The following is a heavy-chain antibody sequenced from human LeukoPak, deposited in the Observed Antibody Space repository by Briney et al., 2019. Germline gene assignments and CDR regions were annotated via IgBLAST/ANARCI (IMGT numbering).Heavy chain of an antibody. V-gene: IGHV3-30*18. CDR3: AKCPTYDFWSGYYPFDY. J-gene: IGHJ4*02. CDR2: ISYDGSNK. CDR1: GFTFSSYG. D-gene: IGHD3-3*01. Sequence: GGSLRLSCAASGFTFSSYGMHWVRQAPGKGLEWVAVISYDGSNKYYADSVKGRFTISRDNSKNTLYLQMNSLRAEDTAVYYCAKCPTYDFWSGYYPFDYWGQGTLVTVSS.